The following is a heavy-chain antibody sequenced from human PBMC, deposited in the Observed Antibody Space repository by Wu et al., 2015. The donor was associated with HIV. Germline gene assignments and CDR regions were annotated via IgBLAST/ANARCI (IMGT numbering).Heavy chain of an antibody. J-gene: IGHJ4*03. V-gene: IGHV1-46*01. CDR1: GYSFPHKF. CDR3: ARESIDMDSSGKRAHRGHYFDY. Sequence: QVQLVQSGAEVRKPGASVKISCRPFGYSFPHKFIHWLRRAPGQGFEWMGLINPSSGDISFAQKFRGRVTLTRETTANRVYLELRSLRSDDTAFYYCARESIDMDSSGKRAHRGHYFDYWGPGNGGSSSPQ. CDR2: INPSSGDI. D-gene: IGHD3-22*01.